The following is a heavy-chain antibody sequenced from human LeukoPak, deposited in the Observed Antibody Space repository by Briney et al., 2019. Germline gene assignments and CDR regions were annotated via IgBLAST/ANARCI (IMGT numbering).Heavy chain of an antibody. V-gene: IGHV3-48*03. CDR1: GFTFSSYE. D-gene: IGHD1-14*01. CDR2: ISSGGSTI. Sequence: GGSLRLSCAASGFTFSSYEMNWVRQAPGKGLEWVSYISSGGSTIYYADSVKGRFTISRDNSKNTLFLQMNSLRGEDTAMYYCARVRGGGFRTADLWGQGTLVSVSS. J-gene: IGHJ5*02. CDR3: ARVRGGGFRTADL.